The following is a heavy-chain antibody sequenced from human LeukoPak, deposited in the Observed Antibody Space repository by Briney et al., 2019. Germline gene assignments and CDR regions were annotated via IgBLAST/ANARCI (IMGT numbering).Heavy chain of an antibody. Sequence: ASVKVSCKASGYTFTSYGISWVRQAPGQGLEWMGWISAYNGNTNYAQKFQGRVTITTDESTSTAYMELSSLRSEDTAVYYCARANIAARPPDYWGQGTLVTVSS. CDR1: GYTFTSYG. CDR2: ISAYNGNT. V-gene: IGHV1-18*01. D-gene: IGHD6-6*01. J-gene: IGHJ4*02. CDR3: ARANIAARPPDY.